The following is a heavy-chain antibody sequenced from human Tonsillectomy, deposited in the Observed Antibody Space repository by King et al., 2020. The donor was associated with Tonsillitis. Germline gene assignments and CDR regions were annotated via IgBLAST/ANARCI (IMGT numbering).Heavy chain of an antibody. CDR1: GFTFSRYA. D-gene: IGHD2-15*01. V-gene: IGHV3-33*01. CDR3: AGPARDCSGGDCYTPFSFHD. Sequence: VQLVESGGGVVQPQRSLRLSCAASGFTFSRYAMHWVRRAPGGGLDWVATIWADGTEKYFADSMKGRFRISRDNFKSTVSLQINRVRAEVTDVYYCAGPARDCSGGDCYTPFSFHDWGQGTLVTVSS. CDR2: IWADGTEK. J-gene: IGHJ4*02.